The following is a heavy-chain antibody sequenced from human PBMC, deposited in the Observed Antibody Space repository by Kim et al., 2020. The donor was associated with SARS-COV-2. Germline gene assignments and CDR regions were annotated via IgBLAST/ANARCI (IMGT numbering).Heavy chain of an antibody. J-gene: IGHJ6*02. V-gene: IGHV3-64D*06. D-gene: IGHD3-9*01. CDR3: VKDTGVLRYFDWLLETYGMDV. CDR1: GFTFSSYA. Sequence: GGSLRLSCSASGFTFSSYAMHWVRQAPGKGLEYVSAISSNGGSTYYADSVKGRFTISRDNSKNTLYLQMSSLRAEDTAVYYCVKDTGVLRYFDWLLETYGMDVWGQGTTVTVSS. CDR2: ISSNGGST.